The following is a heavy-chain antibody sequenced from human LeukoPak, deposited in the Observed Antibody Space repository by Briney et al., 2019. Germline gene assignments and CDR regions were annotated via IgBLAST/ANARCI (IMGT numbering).Heavy chain of an antibody. CDR2: ISGSGGST. V-gene: IGHV3-23*01. D-gene: IGHD5-24*01. CDR3: AKHLVDGYSYFDY. J-gene: IGHJ4*02. Sequence: GGSLRLPCAASGFTFSSYAMSWVRQAPGKGLEWVSVISGSGGSTYYADSVKGRFTISRDNSKNTLYLQMNSLRAEDMAVYYCAKHLVDGYSYFDYWGQGTLVTVSS. CDR1: GFTFSSYA.